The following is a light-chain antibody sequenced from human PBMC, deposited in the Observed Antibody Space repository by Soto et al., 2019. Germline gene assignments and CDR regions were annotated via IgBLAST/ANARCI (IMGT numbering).Light chain of an antibody. CDR3: VLYMDSGSPVV. CDR2: NTK. V-gene: IGLV8-61*01. J-gene: IGLJ2*01. CDR1: SGSVSINHY. Sequence: QAVVTQEPSLSVSPGGTVTLTCGLSSGSVSINHYPCWYHQTPGQTPRTLIYNTKTRSTGIPERFSGSILGNKTVLTITGAQTDDEGDYYCVLYMDSGSPVVFGGGTKLTVL.